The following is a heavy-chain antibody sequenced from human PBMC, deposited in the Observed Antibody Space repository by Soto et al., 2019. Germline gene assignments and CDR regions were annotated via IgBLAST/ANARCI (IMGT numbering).Heavy chain of an antibody. V-gene: IGHV3-11*01. J-gene: IGHJ4*02. CDR2: ISSSGSII. Sequence: PGGALRLSCAASGFTCSDNYMSWIRHAPGKGLEWVPYISSSGSIIYYADSVKGRFTISRDNAKNSLYLQMNSLRAEDTAVYYCARDLGYYESDGYFDYWGQGALVTVSS. CDR1: GFTCSDNY. D-gene: IGHD3-22*01. CDR3: ARDLGYYESDGYFDY.